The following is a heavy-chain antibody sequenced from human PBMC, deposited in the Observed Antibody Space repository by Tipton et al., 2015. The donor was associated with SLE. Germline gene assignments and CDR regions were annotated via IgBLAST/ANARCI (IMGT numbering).Heavy chain of an antibody. V-gene: IGHV3-74*01. CDR1: GFTFGTFW. D-gene: IGHD3-10*01. J-gene: IGHJ6*03. CDR3: ARGREFRNYFYYYMDV. Sequence: SLRLSCVASGFTFGTFWMDWVRQVPGEGLVWVSRISSDGSSEFYADSVRGRFTISRDNARDTLYLEMHSLRLEDTAVYYCARGREFRNYFYYYMDVWGKGTTVTVSS. CDR2: ISSDGSSE.